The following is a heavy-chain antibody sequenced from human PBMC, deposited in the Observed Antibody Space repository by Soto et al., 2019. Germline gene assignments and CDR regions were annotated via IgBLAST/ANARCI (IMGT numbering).Heavy chain of an antibody. CDR2: ISSSSSTI. Sequence: GSLRHSCAASGFTFRSYSINWVRQAPGKGLEWVSYISSSSSTIYYADSVKGRFTISRDNAKNSLYLQMNSLRDEDTAVYYCARERAPWLVPCCPPPVIYFDYWGQGTLVTVSS. CDR3: ARERAPWLVPCCPPPVIYFDY. J-gene: IGHJ4*02. V-gene: IGHV3-48*02. D-gene: IGHD6-19*01. CDR1: GFTFRSYS.